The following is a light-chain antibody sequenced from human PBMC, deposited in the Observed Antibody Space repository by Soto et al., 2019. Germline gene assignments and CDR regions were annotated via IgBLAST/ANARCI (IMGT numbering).Light chain of an antibody. Sequence: QSALTQPRSVAGSPGQSVTISCTGTSNDGGGDSFVSWYHQHPGKVPKLFIYNVSRLPSGVPDLFSGSTSGNTASLTISGLQAEYDADYYCSPDSGSYTLVFGGGTNMTVL. CDR2: NVS. CDR3: SPDSGSYTLV. J-gene: IGLJ2*01. V-gene: IGLV2-11*01. CDR1: SNDGGGDSF.